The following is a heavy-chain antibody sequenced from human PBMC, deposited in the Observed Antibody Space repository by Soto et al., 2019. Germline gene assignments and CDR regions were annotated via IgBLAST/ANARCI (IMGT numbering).Heavy chain of an antibody. D-gene: IGHD3-22*01. CDR1: GYTFTSYG. V-gene: IGHV1-18*01. Sequence: ASVKVSCKASGYTFTSYGISWVRQAPGQGLEWMGWISAYNGNTNYALKLQGRVTMTTDSSTSTAYMELRSLRSDDTAVYYCARDYYANSGYYYFDYWGQGTLVTVSS. J-gene: IGHJ4*02. CDR3: ARDYYANSGYYYFDY. CDR2: ISAYNGNT.